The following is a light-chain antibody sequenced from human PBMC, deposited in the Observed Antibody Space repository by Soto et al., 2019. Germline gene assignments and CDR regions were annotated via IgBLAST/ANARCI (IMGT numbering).Light chain of an antibody. CDR1: SSDVGGYNY. V-gene: IGLV2-14*01. CDR2: EVS. CDR3: SSYTSSRNYV. J-gene: IGLJ1*01. Sequence: QSVLTQPASVSGSPGQSITISCTGTSSDVGGYNYVSWYQQHPGKAPKLMIYEVSNRPSGVSNRFSGSKSGNTASLTISGLKAEDEADYYCSSYTSSRNYVFGTGTKLTVL.